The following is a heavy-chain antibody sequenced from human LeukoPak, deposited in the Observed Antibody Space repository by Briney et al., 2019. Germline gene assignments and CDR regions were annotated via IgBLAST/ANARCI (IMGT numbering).Heavy chain of an antibody. Sequence: PSETLSLTCAVYGGSFSGYYWSWIRQPPGKGLEWIGEIDHSGSTNYNPSLKSRVTISVDTSKNQFSLKLSSVTAADTAVYYCARSGPSGDAFDIWGQGTMVTVSS. D-gene: IGHD5-12*01. V-gene: IGHV4-34*01. CDR3: ARSGPSGDAFDI. J-gene: IGHJ3*02. CDR2: IDHSGST. CDR1: GGSFSGYY.